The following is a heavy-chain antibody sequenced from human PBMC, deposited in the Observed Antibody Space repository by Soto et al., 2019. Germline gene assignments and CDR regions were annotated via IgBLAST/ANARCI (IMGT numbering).Heavy chain of an antibody. CDR1: GGSISSSSYY. Sequence: PSETLSLTCTFSGGSISSSSYYWGWIRQPPGKGLEWIGSIYYSGSTYYNPSLKSRVTISVDTSKNQFSLKLSSVTAADTAVYYCARTPGYCYGSGKPLGMDVCGHGTTVTVSS. CDR3: ARTPGYCYGSGKPLGMDV. J-gene: IGHJ6*02. D-gene: IGHD3-10*01. CDR2: IYYSGST. V-gene: IGHV4-39*07.